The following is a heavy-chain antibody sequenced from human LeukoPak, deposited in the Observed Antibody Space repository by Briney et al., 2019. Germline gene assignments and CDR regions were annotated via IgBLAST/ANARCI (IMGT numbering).Heavy chain of an antibody. V-gene: IGHV3-48*03. CDR3: ARARRHCGGDCLPPNWFDP. J-gene: IGHJ5*02. D-gene: IGHD2-21*02. CDR2: ISSSGSTI. CDR1: GFTFSSYE. Sequence: GGSLRLSCAACGFTFSSYEMNWVRQAPGKGLEWVSYISSSGSTIYYADSVKGRFTISRDNAKNSLYLQMNGLRAEDAAVYYCARARRHCGGDCLPPNWFDPWGQGTLVTVSS.